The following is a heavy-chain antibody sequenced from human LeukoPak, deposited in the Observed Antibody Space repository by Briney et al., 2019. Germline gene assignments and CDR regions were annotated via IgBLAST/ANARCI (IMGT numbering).Heavy chain of an antibody. Sequence: ASVKVSCKASGGTFSSYAISWVRQAPGQGLEWMGWISAYNGNTNYAQKLQGRVTMTTDTSTSTAYMELRSLRSDDTAVYYCARGRSSGWPFDYWGQGTLVTVSS. V-gene: IGHV1-18*01. CDR1: GGTFSSYA. CDR2: ISAYNGNT. CDR3: ARGRSSGWPFDY. J-gene: IGHJ4*02. D-gene: IGHD6-19*01.